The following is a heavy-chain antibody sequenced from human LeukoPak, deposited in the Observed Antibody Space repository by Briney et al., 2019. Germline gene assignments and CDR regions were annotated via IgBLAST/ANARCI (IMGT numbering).Heavy chain of an antibody. CDR2: IYGDGST. D-gene: IGHD1-7*01. CDR3: ARGNWNYPFDY. V-gene: IGHV3-53*01. Sequence: AGRSLRLSCAASGFTVSSNYMSWVRQAPGKGLEWVSVIYGDGSTYYADSVKGRFTISRDISKNTLYLQMNSLSAEDTAVYYCARGNWNYPFDYWGQGTLVTVSS. CDR1: GFTVSSNY. J-gene: IGHJ4*02.